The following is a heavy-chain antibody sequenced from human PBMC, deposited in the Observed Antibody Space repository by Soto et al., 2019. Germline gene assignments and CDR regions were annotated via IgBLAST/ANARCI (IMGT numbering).Heavy chain of an antibody. CDR3: ARDRVPAAIIGDYYYYGMDV. CDR1: GFTFSSYA. J-gene: IGHJ6*02. CDR2: ISYDGSNK. D-gene: IGHD2-2*01. V-gene: IGHV3-30-3*01. Sequence: PGGSLRLSCAASGFTFSSYAMHWVRQAPGKGLEWVAVISYDGSNKYYADSVKGRFTISRDNSKNTLYLQMNSLRAEDTAVYYCARDRVPAAIIGDYYYYGMDVWGQGTTVTVSS.